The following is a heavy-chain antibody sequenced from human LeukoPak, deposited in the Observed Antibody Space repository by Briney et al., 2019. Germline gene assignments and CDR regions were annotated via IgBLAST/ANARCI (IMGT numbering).Heavy chain of an antibody. J-gene: IGHJ4*02. D-gene: IGHD1-26*01. Sequence: PGESVRLLCAASELTLRDFRLTRDRQGPGKGAEWVATITKDGAEKHHVVSVKGRFTISRDNAENSLYLHMNSRRAEDTAVYYCTRGGRYTSYYWFYWGQGTLVTVSS. V-gene: IGHV3-7*01. CDR1: ELTLRDFR. CDR3: TRGGRYTSYYWFY. CDR2: ITKDGAEK.